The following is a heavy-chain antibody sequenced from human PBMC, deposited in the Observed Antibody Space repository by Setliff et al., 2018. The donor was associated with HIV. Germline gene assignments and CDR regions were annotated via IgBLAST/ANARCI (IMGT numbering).Heavy chain of an antibody. CDR2: IYTTGST. CDR1: GDSTSSYY. Sequence: PSETLSLTCPVSGDSTSSYYWSWIRQPPGKGLEWIGYIYTTGSTNYNPSLKSRVTISVDTSKNQFSLKLNSVTAADTAVYYCARTRGYTYGYIDSWAQGTLVTVSS. J-gene: IGHJ4*02. V-gene: IGHV4-4*08. CDR3: ARTRGYTYGYIDS. D-gene: IGHD5-18*01.